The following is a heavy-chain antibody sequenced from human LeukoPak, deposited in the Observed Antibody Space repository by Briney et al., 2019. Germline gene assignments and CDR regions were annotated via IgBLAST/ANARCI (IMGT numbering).Heavy chain of an antibody. V-gene: IGHV5-51*01. CDR3: ARGRYDYVWGSYPSGGYFDY. D-gene: IGHD3-16*02. J-gene: IGHJ4*02. Sequence: GESLKISCKGSGYSFTNYWIGWVRQMPGKGLEWMGIIYPGDSDTRYSPSFQGQVTISADKSISTAYLQWSSLKASDTAMYYCARGRYDYVWGSYPSGGYFDYWGQGTLVTVSS. CDR1: GYSFTNYW. CDR2: IYPGDSDT.